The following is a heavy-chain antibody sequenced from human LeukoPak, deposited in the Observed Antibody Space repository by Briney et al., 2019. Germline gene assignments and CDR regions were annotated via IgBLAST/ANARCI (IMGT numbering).Heavy chain of an antibody. CDR3: ARNYYGSGSYGAEYFQL. CDR2: ISSNGGST. D-gene: IGHD3-10*01. CDR1: GFTFSSYA. J-gene: IGHJ1*01. Sequence: GGSLRLSCAAPGFTFSSYAVHWVRQAPGKGLEYVSAISSNGGSTYYANSVKGRFTISRDNSKNTLYLQMCSLRAEDMAVYYCARNYYGSGSYGAEYFQLWGQGTLVSVSS. V-gene: IGHV3-64*01.